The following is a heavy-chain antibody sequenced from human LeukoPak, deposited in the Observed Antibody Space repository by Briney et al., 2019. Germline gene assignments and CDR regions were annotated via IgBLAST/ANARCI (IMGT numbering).Heavy chain of an antibody. D-gene: IGHD1-1*01. J-gene: IGHJ4*02. CDR3: ARSGTLKF. Sequence: GGSLRLSCVASGFTFSTYWMSWVRQAPGKGLEWVANINQTGTEKYYVDSVRGRFTISRDNAKNSLYLQMNSLRAEDTAVYYCARSGTLKFWGQGTLVTVSS. CDR1: GFTFSTYW. V-gene: IGHV3-7*01. CDR2: INQTGTEK.